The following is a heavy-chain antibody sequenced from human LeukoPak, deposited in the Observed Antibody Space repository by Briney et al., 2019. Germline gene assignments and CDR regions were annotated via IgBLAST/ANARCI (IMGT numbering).Heavy chain of an antibody. Sequence: ASVKVSCKASGGTFSSYAISWVRQAPGQGLEWMGGIIPIFGTANHAQKFQGRVTITADESTSTAYMELSSLRSEDTAVYYCARVRRDIGYDFWSGKGHMDVWGKGTTVTVSS. J-gene: IGHJ6*03. CDR3: ARVRRDIGYDFWSGKGHMDV. V-gene: IGHV1-69*13. D-gene: IGHD3-3*01. CDR1: GGTFSSYA. CDR2: IIPIFGTA.